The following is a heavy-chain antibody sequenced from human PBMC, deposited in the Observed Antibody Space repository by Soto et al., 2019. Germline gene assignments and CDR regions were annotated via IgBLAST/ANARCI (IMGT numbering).Heavy chain of an antibody. Sequence: GGSLRLSCAASGFTFSSYCMHLVRQAPGKGLEWVAFISYDGSNKYYADSVKGRFTISRDNSKNTLYLQMNSLRAEDTAVNYCAKYMVRGVIYYYYGTNVWGQGTTVTVSS. J-gene: IGHJ6*02. CDR1: GFTFSSYC. CDR2: ISYDGSNK. CDR3: AKYMVRGVIYYYYGTNV. D-gene: IGHD3-10*01. V-gene: IGHV3-30*18.